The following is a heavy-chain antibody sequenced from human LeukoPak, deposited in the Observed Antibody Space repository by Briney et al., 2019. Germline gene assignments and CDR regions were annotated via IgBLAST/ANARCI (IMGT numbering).Heavy chain of an antibody. Sequence: SETLSLTCTVSGGSISSNYYWGWIRQPPGKGLEWIGNIYYSGSTYYSPSLKSRVTISIDTSKNQISLRLTSVTATDTAMYYCARQTGSGLFTLPGGQGTLVTVSS. CDR1: GGSISSNYY. D-gene: IGHD3/OR15-3a*01. CDR3: ARQTGSGLFTLP. CDR2: IYYSGST. V-gene: IGHV4-39*01. J-gene: IGHJ4*02.